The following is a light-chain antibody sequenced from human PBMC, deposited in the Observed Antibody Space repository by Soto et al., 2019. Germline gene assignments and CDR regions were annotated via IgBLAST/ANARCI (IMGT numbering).Light chain of an antibody. CDR2: KNN. CDR3: ASWDDGLSAVV. Sequence: QSVLTQPASASGTPGQRVSIGCSGSNSNIGTNSVHWYQQLPGMAPQPLIYKNNQRPSGVPDRFAGSKSGTSASLAISGLRPEDEAHYFCASWDDGLSAVVFGGGTKLTVL. J-gene: IGLJ3*02. CDR1: NSNIGTNS. V-gene: IGLV1-47*01.